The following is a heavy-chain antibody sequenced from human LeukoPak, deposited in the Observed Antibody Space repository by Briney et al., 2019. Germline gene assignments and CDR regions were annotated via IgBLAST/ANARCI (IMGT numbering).Heavy chain of an antibody. J-gene: IGHJ5*02. V-gene: IGHV4-59*01. CDR1: GGSISSYY. D-gene: IGHD2-2*01. Sequence: PSETLSLTCTVSGGSISSYYWSWIRQPPGKGLEWIGYIYYSGSTNYNPSLKSRVTISVDTSKNQFSLKLSSVTAADTAAYYCARGRVPAAIRGWFDPWGQGTLVTVSS. CDR3: ARGRVPAAIRGWFDP. CDR2: IYYSGST.